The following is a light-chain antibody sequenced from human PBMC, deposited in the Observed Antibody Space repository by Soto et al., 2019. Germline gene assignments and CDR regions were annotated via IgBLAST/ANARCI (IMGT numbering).Light chain of an antibody. CDR2: GEF. CDR3: QQYKNWPPLP. J-gene: IGKJ4*01. CDR1: QSVSYN. V-gene: IGKV3-15*01. Sequence: EIVMTQSPATLSVSPGKTATLSCRASQSVSYNLAWYQQKPGQGPRLLIYGEFTRATGIPARFSGSGSGTEFTLTISSLQSEDFAVYYCQQYKNWPPLPFGGGTKVEIK.